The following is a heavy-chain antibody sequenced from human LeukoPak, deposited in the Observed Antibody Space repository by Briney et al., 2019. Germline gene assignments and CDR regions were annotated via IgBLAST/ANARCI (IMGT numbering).Heavy chain of an antibody. D-gene: IGHD1-26*01. V-gene: IGHV4-59*01. CDR1: GGSISSYY. CDR3: ARYSGSRSGGYYFDY. CDR2: IYYSGST. J-gene: IGHJ4*02. Sequence: SETLSLTCTVSGGSISSYYWSWIRQPPGKGLEWIGYIYYSGSTNYNTSLKSRVTISVDTSKNQFSLKLSSVTAADTAVYYCARYSGSRSGGYYFDYWGQGTLVTVSS.